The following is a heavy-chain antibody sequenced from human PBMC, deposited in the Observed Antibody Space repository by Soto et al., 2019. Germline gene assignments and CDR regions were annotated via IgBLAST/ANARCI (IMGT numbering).Heavy chain of an antibody. D-gene: IGHD6-19*01. Sequence: SETLSLTCAVSGYSISSGYYWGWIRQPPGKGLEWIGSIYHSGSTYYNPSLKSRVTISVDTSKNQFSLKLSSVTAADTAVYCCARDPRLGPFDYWGQGTLVTVSS. CDR2: IYHSGST. CDR1: GYSISSGYY. V-gene: IGHV4-38-2*02. CDR3: ARDPRLGPFDY. J-gene: IGHJ4*02.